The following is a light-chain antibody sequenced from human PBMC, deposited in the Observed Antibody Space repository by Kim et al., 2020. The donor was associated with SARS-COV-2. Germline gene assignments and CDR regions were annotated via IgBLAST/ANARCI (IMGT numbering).Light chain of an antibody. CDR2: DAS. CDR3: QQSKNFPIT. J-gene: IGKJ5*01. Sequence: ASVGDRVTITCLASQDIGKHLNWYQQKPGKAPKVLIYDASNLEIGAPSRFSGSGSGTDFSFTISSLQPEDMATYYGQQSKNFPITFGQGTRLEIK. V-gene: IGKV1-33*01. CDR1: QDIGKH.